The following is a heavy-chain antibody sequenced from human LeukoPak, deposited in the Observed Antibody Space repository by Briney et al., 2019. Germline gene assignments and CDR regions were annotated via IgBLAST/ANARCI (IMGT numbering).Heavy chain of an antibody. CDR1: GGSISSYY. CDR2: IYYSGST. V-gene: IGHV4-59*08. Sequence: SETLSLTCTVSGGSISSYYWSWIRQPPGKGLEWIGYIYYSGSTNYNPSLKSRVTISVDTSKNQFSLKLSSVTAADTAVYYCARQPPVYGELSLDYWGQGTLVTVSS. CDR3: ARQPPVYGELSLDY. D-gene: IGHD3-16*02. J-gene: IGHJ4*02.